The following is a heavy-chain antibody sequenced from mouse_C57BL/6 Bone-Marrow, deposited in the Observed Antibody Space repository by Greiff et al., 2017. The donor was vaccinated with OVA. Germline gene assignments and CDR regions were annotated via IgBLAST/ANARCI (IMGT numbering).Heavy chain of an antibody. Sequence: EVKLMESGPGLVKPSQSLSLTCSVTGYSITSGYYWNWIRQFPGNKLEWMGYISYDGSNNYNPSLKNRISITLDTSKHQFFLKLNSVTTEDTATYYCARNGYYPAWFAYWGQGTLVTVSA. V-gene: IGHV3-6*01. CDR3: ARNGYYPAWFAY. CDR1: GYSITSGYY. J-gene: IGHJ3*01. D-gene: IGHD2-3*01. CDR2: ISYDGSN.